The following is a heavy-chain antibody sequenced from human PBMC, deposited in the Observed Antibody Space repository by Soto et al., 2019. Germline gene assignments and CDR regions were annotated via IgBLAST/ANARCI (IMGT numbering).Heavy chain of an antibody. J-gene: IGHJ4*02. D-gene: IGHD6-19*01. Sequence: EVQLVESGGGLVQPGGSLRLSCAASGFTFSNNWMHWVRQVPGKGLVWVSRINGDGTSVSYADSVKGRFTISRDNAKNTLSLQRNSVGAEDTAVYYCARDPGDSTGWFYFDSWGQGTLVIVSS. CDR1: GFTFSNNW. CDR3: ARDPGDSTGWFYFDS. CDR2: INGDGTSV. V-gene: IGHV3-74*01.